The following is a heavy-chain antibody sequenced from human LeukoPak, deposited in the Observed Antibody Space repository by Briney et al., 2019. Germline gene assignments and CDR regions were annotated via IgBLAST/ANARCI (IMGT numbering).Heavy chain of an antibody. CDR3: ARDQYYFDRGAFDI. D-gene: IGHD3-22*01. V-gene: IGHV4-59*01. Sequence: SETLSLTCTVSGGSISTYYWSWLRQPPGKGLEWIGYIYYSGSTNYNPSLTSRVTISVDTSKNQFSLKLSSVTAADTAVYYCARDQYYFDRGAFDIWGQGTMVTVSS. CDR1: GGSISTYY. J-gene: IGHJ3*02. CDR2: IYYSGST.